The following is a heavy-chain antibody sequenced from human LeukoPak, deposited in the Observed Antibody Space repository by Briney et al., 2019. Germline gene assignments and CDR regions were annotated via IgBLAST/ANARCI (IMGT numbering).Heavy chain of an antibody. V-gene: IGHV4-59*01. CDR3: AREVVEMATRAFDY. Sequence: SETLSLTCTVSGGSISSYYWSWIRQPPGKGLEWTGYIYYSGSTNYNPSLKSRVTISVDTSKNQFSLKLSSVTAADTAVYYCAREVVEMATRAFDYWGQGTLVTVSS. CDR2: IYYSGST. D-gene: IGHD5-24*01. J-gene: IGHJ4*02. CDR1: GGSISSYY.